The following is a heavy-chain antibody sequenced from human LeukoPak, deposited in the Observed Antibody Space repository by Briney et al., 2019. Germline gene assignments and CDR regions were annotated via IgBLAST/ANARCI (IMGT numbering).Heavy chain of an antibody. CDR3: AREGGHSSGYHPPFDY. D-gene: IGHD3-22*01. V-gene: IGHV3-48*03. CDR1: GFTFSSYE. CDR2: ISSSGSTI. J-gene: IGHJ4*02. Sequence: PGGSLRLSCAASGFTFSSYEMNWVRQAPGKGLEWVSYISSSGSTIYYADSVKGRFTISRDNAKNSLYLQMNSLRAEDTAVYYCAREGGHSSGYHPPFDYWGQGTLVTVSS.